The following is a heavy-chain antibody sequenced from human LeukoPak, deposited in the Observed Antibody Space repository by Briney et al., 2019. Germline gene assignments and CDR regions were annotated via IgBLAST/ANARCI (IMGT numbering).Heavy chain of an antibody. Sequence: GGSLRLSCAASGFTFSSYEMNWVRQAPGKGLEWVSYISSSGSTIYYADSVKGRFTISRDNAKNSLYLQMNSLRAEDTAVYYCARVISTYYYGSGSLYYMDVWGKGTTVTISS. CDR3: ARVISTYYYGSGSLYYMDV. V-gene: IGHV3-48*03. J-gene: IGHJ6*03. CDR1: GFTFSSYE. D-gene: IGHD3-10*01. CDR2: ISSSGSTI.